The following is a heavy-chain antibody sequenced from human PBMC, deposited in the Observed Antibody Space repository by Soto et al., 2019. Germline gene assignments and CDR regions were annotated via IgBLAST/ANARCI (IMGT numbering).Heavy chain of an antibody. CDR3: ARVVVVPAAIHYYYGMDV. D-gene: IGHD2-2*01. CDR1: GFTFSSYS. Sequence: GGSLRLSCAASGFTFSSYSMNWVRQAPGKGLEWVSSISSSSSYIYYADSVKGRFTISRDNAKNSLYLQMNSLRAEDTAVYYCARVVVVPAAIHYYYGMDVWGQGTTVTVSS. J-gene: IGHJ6*02. V-gene: IGHV3-21*01. CDR2: ISSSSSYI.